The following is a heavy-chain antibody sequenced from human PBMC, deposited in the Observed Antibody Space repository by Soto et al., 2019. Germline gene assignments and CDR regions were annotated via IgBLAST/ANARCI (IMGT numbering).Heavy chain of an antibody. D-gene: IGHD6-6*01. J-gene: IGHJ1*01. CDR3: VATSPRGEFVPH. V-gene: IGHV1-24*01. CDR1: GYTLPEMS. Sequence: VQLVQSGTEVRKPGASVKVSCKVSGYTLPEMSIHWVRQTPVKGLEWMGGFNPEDGGTIFAERFQGRLTLTEDTSTDTASMELRSLRYDDTAVYFCVATSPRGEFVPHWGQGSLVTVTS. CDR2: FNPEDGGT.